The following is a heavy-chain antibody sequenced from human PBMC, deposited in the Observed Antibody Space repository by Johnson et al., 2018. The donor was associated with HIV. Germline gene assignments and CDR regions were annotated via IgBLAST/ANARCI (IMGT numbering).Heavy chain of an antibody. Sequence: QMLLVESGGGVVQPGRSLRLSCAASGFTFRRYSMDWVRQAPGKGLEWVAIISYDGSNKYYADSVKGRFTISRDNSKNTLYLQMARLRAEDTAVYYCAKGDKAYSYPLDAFDIWGQGTRVTVSS. J-gene: IGHJ3*02. CDR1: GFTFRRYS. D-gene: IGHD5-18*01. V-gene: IGHV3-30-3*02. CDR2: ISYDGSNK. CDR3: AKGDKAYSYPLDAFDI.